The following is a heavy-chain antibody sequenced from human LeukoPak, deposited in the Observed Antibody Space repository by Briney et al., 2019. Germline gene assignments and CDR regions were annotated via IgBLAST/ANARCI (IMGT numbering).Heavy chain of an antibody. Sequence: SQTLSLTCAISGDSVSSNSAARNWIRQSPSRGLEWLERTYYRSKWYNDYAVSVKSRITINPDTSKNQFSLQLNSVTPEDTAVYYCERDPHSGYDSSFDYWGQGTLVTVSS. V-gene: IGHV6-1*01. CDR2: TYYRSKWYN. D-gene: IGHD5-12*01. CDR1: GDSVSSNSAA. CDR3: ERDPHSGYDSSFDY. J-gene: IGHJ4*02.